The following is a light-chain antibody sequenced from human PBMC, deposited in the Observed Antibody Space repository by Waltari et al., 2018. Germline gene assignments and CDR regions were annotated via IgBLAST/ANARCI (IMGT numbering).Light chain of an antibody. CDR1: QSVSSSY. CDR3: QQYAYTPIT. V-gene: IGKV3-20*01. J-gene: IGKJ5*01. CDR2: GAS. Sequence: EIVLTQSPGTLSLSPGERATLSCRVSQSVSSSYLAWYQQKPGQAPRLVIHGASSRAAAIPDRFSGSGSGTDFTLTISRPEPEDFAVYFCQQYAYTPITFGQGTRLEIK.